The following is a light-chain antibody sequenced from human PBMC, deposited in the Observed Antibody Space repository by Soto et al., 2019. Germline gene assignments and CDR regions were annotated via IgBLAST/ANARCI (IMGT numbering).Light chain of an antibody. CDR3: SSYTSSSTSYV. CDR1: SSEVGGYNY. CDR2: DVS. V-gene: IGLV2-14*01. Sequence: QSVLTQPASVSGSPGQSITISCTGTSSEVGGYNYVPWYQQHPGKAPKLMIYDVSNRPSGVSNRFSGSKSGNTASLTISGLQAEDEADYYCSSYTSSSTSYVFGTGTKVTV. J-gene: IGLJ1*01.